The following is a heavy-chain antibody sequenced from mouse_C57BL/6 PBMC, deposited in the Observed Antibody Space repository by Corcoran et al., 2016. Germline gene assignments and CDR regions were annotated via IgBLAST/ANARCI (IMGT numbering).Heavy chain of an antibody. CDR1: GYTFPTYG. CDR2: INPYSGVP. CDR3: ATYLAPSSMVPHLAY. J-gene: IGHJ3*01. D-gene: IGHD2-10*02. Sequence: QIPLVQSGPELKKPGETAKISCKASGYTFPTYGMSWVKQAPGQSLKWMGWINPYSGVPTYADDFKGRFDFSLETSASTAYLQINNLKNEDTATYFGATYLAPSSMVPHLAYWGQGTLVTVSA. V-gene: IGHV9-3*01.